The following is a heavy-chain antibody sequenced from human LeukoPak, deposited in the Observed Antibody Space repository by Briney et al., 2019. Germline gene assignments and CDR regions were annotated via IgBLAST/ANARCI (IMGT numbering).Heavy chain of an antibody. V-gene: IGHV4-39*07. CDR1: GGSISSSSYY. CDR2: IYYSGST. Sequence: SSETLSLTCTVSGGSISSSSYYWGWIRQPPGKGLEWIGSIYYSGSTYYNPSLKSRVTISVDTSKNQFSLKLSSVTAADTAVYYCARGALWGDWLLFAYYFDYWGQGTLVTVSS. D-gene: IGHD3-9*01. CDR3: ARGALWGDWLLFAYYFDY. J-gene: IGHJ4*02.